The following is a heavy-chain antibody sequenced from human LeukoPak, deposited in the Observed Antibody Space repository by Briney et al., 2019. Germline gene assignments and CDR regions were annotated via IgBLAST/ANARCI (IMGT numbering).Heavy chain of an antibody. CDR3: AKGPLRGVTKGPIDF. Sequence: PGGSLRLSCAASGFTFSSYAMHWVRQAPSKGLEWVAVISHDESNKYYADSVKGRFTIPRDNSKNTLYLQMNSLRAEDTAIYYCAKGPLRGVTKGPIDFWGQGTLVTVSS. V-gene: IGHV3-30*04. CDR2: ISHDESNK. D-gene: IGHD3-10*01. CDR1: GFTFSSYA. J-gene: IGHJ4*02.